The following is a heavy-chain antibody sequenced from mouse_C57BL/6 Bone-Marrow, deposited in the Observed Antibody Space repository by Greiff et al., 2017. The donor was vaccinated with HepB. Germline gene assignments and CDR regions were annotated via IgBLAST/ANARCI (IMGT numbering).Heavy chain of an antibody. CDR1: GYTFTDYY. CDR2: INPNNGGT. Sequence: EVKLQQSGPELVKPGASVKISCKASGYTFTDYYMNWVKQSHGKSLEWIGDINPNNGGTSYNQKFKGKATVTVDKSSSTAYMELRSLTSEDSAVDYCARATDYYGSSLWDYWGQGTTLTVSS. D-gene: IGHD1-1*01. V-gene: IGHV1-26*01. J-gene: IGHJ2*01. CDR3: ARATDYYGSSLWDY.